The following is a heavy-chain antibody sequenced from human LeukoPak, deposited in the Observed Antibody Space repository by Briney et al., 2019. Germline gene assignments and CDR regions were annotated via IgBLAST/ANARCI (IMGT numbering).Heavy chain of an antibody. D-gene: IGHD1-7*01. CDR1: GYTFTSYA. Sequence: GASVKVSCKASGYTFTSYAMHWVRQAPGQRLEWMGWINAGNGNTKYSQKFQGRVTITRDTSASTAYMELSRLRSDDTAVYYCATSGTTESAFDIWGQGTLVTVSS. J-gene: IGHJ3*02. CDR2: INAGNGNT. CDR3: ATSGTTESAFDI. V-gene: IGHV1-3*01.